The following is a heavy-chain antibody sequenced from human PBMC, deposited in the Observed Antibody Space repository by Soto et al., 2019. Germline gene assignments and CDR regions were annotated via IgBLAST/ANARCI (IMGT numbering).Heavy chain of an antibody. CDR1: GFTFSSYG. Sequence: GGSLRLSCAASGFTFSSYGMHWVRQAPGKGLEWVAVISYDGSNKYYADSVKGRFTISRDNSKNTLYLQMNSLSTEDTAVYYCARDETQTFRSFVHYYGVDVWGQGTTVTVSS. D-gene: IGHD3-10*01. CDR2: ISYDGSNK. V-gene: IGHV3-30*03. J-gene: IGHJ6*02. CDR3: ARDETQTFRSFVHYYGVDV.